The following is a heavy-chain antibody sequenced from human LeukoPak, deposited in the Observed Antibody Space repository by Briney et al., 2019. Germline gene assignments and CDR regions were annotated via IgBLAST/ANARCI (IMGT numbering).Heavy chain of an antibody. CDR1: GFTFSDYY. V-gene: IGHV3-11*01. CDR2: ISSSGSTI. J-gene: IGHJ6*02. CDR3: ARDGMDYYYYGMDV. Sequence: PGGSLRLSCAAPGFTFSDYYMSWIRQAPGKGLEWVSYISSSGSTIYYADSVKGRFTISRDNAKNSLYLQMNSLRAEDTAVYYCARDGMDYYYYGMDVWGQGTTVTVSS. D-gene: IGHD1-26*01.